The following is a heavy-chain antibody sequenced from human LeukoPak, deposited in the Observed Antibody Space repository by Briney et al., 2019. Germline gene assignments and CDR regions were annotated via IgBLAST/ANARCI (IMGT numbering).Heavy chain of an antibody. J-gene: IGHJ6*03. D-gene: IGHD4-17*01. CDR3: ARDLTVTTGYYYYYMDV. Sequence: GGSLRLSCAASGFTFSSYSMNWVRQAPGKGLEWVSSISSSSSYIYYADSVKGRFTISRDNAKNSLYLRMNSLRAEDTAVYYCARDLTVTTGYYYYYMDVWGKGTTVTVSS. CDR1: GFTFSSYS. V-gene: IGHV3-21*01. CDR2: ISSSSSYI.